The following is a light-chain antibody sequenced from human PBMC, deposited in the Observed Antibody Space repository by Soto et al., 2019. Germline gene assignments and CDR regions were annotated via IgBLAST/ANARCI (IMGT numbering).Light chain of an antibody. CDR1: QSVSSSY. J-gene: IGKJ1*01. Sequence: EIVMTRSPATLSVSPMEIASLSVMPSQSVSSSYLAWYKQKPGQAPRLLIYGASSRATGIPDRFSGSGSGTDFTLTISRLEPEDFAVYYCQQYGSSPQTFGQGTKVDIK. V-gene: IGKV3-20*01. CDR3: QQYGSSPQT. CDR2: GAS.